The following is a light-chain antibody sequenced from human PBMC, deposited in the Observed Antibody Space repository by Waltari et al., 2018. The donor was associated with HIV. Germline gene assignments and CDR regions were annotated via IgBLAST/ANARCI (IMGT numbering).Light chain of an antibody. J-gene: IGLJ3*02. CDR2: DVS. CDR3: NSYTSSSTWV. Sequence: SCTGTSSDVGGYNYVSWYQQHPGKAPKLMIYDVSNRPSGVSDRFSGFKSANTASLTISGLQAEDEADYYCNSYTSSSTWVFGGGTKLTVL. CDR1: SSDVGGYNY. V-gene: IGLV2-14*03.